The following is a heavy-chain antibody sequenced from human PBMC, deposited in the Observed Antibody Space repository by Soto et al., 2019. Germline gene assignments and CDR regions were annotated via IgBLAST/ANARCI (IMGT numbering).Heavy chain of an antibody. CDR2: IIPIYGKA. D-gene: IGHD4-17*01. CDR3: ARDVVNGDHYYYYYGMDV. Sequence: GASVKVSCKASGGTFSSYAISWVRQAPGQGLEWMGGIIPIYGKANYAQEFQGRVTMTADKSTSTAYMELSSLSSDDTAVYYCARDVVNGDHYYYYYGMDVWGQGTTVTVSS. CDR1: GGTFSSYA. V-gene: IGHV1-69*06. J-gene: IGHJ6*02.